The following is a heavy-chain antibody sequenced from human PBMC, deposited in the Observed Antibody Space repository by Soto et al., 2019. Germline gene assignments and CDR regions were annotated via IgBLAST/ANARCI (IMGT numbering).Heavy chain of an antibody. J-gene: IGHJ4*02. CDR3: AKPRIVGATSDFDY. CDR2: ISGSGGST. Sequence: RQAPGKGLEWVSTISGSGGSTYYADSVKGRFTISRDNSKNTLYLQMNSLRAEDTAVYYCAKPRIVGATSDFDYWGQGTLVTVSS. V-gene: IGHV3-23*01. D-gene: IGHD1-26*01.